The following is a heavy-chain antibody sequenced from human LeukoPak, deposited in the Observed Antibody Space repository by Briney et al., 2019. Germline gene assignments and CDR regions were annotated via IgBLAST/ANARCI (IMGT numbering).Heavy chain of an antibody. V-gene: IGHV3-33*01. Sequence: GGSLGLSCAASGFTFSSYGMHWVRQTPGKGLEWVAVIWYDGSNELYADSVKGRFTISRDNSKNTLYLQMNSLRAEDTAVYYCARERGSSWYFDCWGQGTLVTVSS. CDR3: ARERGSSWYFDC. D-gene: IGHD6-13*01. J-gene: IGHJ4*02. CDR2: IWYDGSNE. CDR1: GFTFSSYG.